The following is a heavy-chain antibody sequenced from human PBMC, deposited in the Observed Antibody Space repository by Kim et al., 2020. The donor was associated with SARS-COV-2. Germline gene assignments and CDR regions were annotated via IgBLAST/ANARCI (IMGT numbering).Heavy chain of an antibody. Sequence: YADSVKGRFTISRDNSKNTLYLQMNSLGAEDTAVYYCARYVTMIEAFDIWGQGTMVTVSS. D-gene: IGHD3-22*01. V-gene: IGHV3-66*01. CDR3: ARYVTMIEAFDI. J-gene: IGHJ3*02.